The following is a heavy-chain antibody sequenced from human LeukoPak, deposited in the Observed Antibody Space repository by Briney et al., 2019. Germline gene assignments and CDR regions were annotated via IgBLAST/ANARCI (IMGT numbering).Heavy chain of an antibody. Sequence: GGSLRLSCTASGFTFGDYAMSWFRQAPGKGLEWVGFIRSKAYGGTTEYAASVKGRFTISRDDSKSIAYLQMNSLRTEDTAVYYCTRDRHPDYGDYVGYWGQGTLVTVSS. CDR3: TRDRHPDYGDYVGY. D-gene: IGHD4-17*01. V-gene: IGHV3-49*03. CDR2: IRSKAYGGTT. CDR1: GFTFGDYA. J-gene: IGHJ4*02.